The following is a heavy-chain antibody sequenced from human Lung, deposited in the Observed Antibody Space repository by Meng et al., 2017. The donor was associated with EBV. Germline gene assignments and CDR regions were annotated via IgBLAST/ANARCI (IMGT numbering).Heavy chain of an antibody. Sequence: QVQLVQSGSELKKPXASVKVSCKASGYTFTSYAMNCVRQAPGQGLEWMGWINTNTGNPTYAQGFTGRFVFSLDTSVSTAYLQISSIKAADTAVYYCAILYCSGGSCYTIDYGGQGTLVIVSS. CDR1: GYTFTSYA. V-gene: IGHV7-4-1*02. J-gene: IGHJ4*02. CDR3: AILYCSGGSCYTIDY. D-gene: IGHD2-15*01. CDR2: INTNTGNP.